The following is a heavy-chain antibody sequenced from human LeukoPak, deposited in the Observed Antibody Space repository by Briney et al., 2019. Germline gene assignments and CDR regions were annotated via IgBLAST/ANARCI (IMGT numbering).Heavy chain of an antibody. V-gene: IGHV1-18*01. CDR1: GYIFINYG. D-gene: IGHD5-12*01. Sequence: ASVKVSCKASGYIFINYGISWVRQAPGQGLEWMGWISAYNGHRKFAQKFQDRVTMTTDISTSTAYMEVRSLRSDDTAVYYCAEYSGYEAAFDIWGQGTMVTVSS. CDR2: ISAYNGHR. CDR3: AEYSGYEAAFDI. J-gene: IGHJ3*02.